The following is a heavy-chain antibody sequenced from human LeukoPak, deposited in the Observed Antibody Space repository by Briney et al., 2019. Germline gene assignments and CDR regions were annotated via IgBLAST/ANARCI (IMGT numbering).Heavy chain of an antibody. V-gene: IGHV3-48*03. CDR2: ISSSGSTI. Sequence: GGSLRLSCAASGFTFSSYETDWVRQAPGKGLEWVSYISSSGSTIYYADSVEGRFTISRDNAKNSLYLQMNSLRAEDTAVYYCARGIVVVTAIPYFDYWGQGTLVTVSS. D-gene: IGHD2-21*02. CDR1: GFTFSSYE. CDR3: ARGIVVVTAIPYFDY. J-gene: IGHJ4*02.